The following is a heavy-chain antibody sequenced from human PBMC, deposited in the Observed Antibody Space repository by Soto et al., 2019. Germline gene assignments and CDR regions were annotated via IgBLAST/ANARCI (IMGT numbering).Heavy chain of an antibody. D-gene: IGHD4-17*01. J-gene: IGHJ4*02. CDR3: ARDGVYGDYPFDY. CDR1: GFTFSSYS. Sequence: PGGSLRLSCAASGFTFSSYSMNWVRQAPGKGLEWVSSISSSSSYIYYADTVKGRFTISIDNAKNSLYLQMNSLRAEYTAVYYCARDGVYGDYPFDYWGQGTLVTVSS. CDR2: ISSSSSYI. V-gene: IGHV3-21*01.